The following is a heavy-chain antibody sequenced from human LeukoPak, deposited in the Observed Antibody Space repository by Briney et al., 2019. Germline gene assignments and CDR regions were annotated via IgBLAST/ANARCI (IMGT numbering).Heavy chain of an antibody. D-gene: IGHD5-18*01. CDR2: IWFGGSNE. Sequence: PGGSLRLSCAASGFTFSSYGMHWVRQAPGKGLEWVAVIWFGGSNEYYADSVKGRFTISRDNSKNTLYLQMNSLRAEDTAVYYCAKEGDSYGDYYYYMDVWGKGTTVTVSS. V-gene: IGHV3-30*02. CDR3: AKEGDSYGDYYYYMDV. CDR1: GFTFSSYG. J-gene: IGHJ6*03.